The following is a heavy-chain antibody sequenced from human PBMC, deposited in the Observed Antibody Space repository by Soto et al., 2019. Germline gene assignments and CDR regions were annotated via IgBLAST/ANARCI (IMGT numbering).Heavy chain of an antibody. D-gene: IGHD3-3*01. CDR1: GFTFSSYE. V-gene: IGHV3-48*03. CDR3: AKGRSASYDYYYGMDV. CDR2: ISSSGSTI. Sequence: EVQLVESGGGLVQPGGSLRLSCAASGFTFSSYEMNWVRQAPGKGLEWVSYISSSGSTIYYADSVKGRFTISRDNAKNSLYLQMNSLRAEDTAVYYCAKGRSASYDYYYGMDVWGQGTTVTVSS. J-gene: IGHJ6*02.